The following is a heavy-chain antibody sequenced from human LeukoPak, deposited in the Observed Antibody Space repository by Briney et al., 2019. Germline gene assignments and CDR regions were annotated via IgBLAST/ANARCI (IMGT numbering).Heavy chain of an antibody. V-gene: IGHV3-33*08. D-gene: IGHD3-22*01. J-gene: IGHJ5*02. CDR2: IWYDGSNK. CDR3: ARDYYYDSSGFYAP. CDR1: GFIFNKYW. Sequence: GGSLRLSCAASGFIFNKYWMSWVRQAPGKGLEWVAVIWYDGSNKYYADSVKGRFTISRDNSKNTLYLQMNSLRAEDTAVYYCARDYYYDSSGFYAPWGQGTLVTVSS.